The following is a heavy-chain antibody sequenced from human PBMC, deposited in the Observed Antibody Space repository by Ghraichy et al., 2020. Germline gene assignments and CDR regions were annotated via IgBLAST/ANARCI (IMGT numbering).Heavy chain of an antibody. CDR2: IVPSLGIV. J-gene: IGHJ6*02. CDR3: AKYFSYSLDV. V-gene: IGHV1-69*04. D-gene: IGHD2/OR15-2a*01. Sequence: SVKVSCKIGRANVRTPVMNSDLECRVQVQKKMGRIVPSLGIVNHAQRFQGRVTITANTSARTAYMELSSLRAEDTAVYYCAKYFSYSLDVWGQGTTVTVSS. CDR1: RANVRTPV.